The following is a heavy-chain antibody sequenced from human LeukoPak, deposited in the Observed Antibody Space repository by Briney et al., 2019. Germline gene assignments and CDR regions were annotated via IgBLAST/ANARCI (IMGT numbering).Heavy chain of an antibody. CDR2: ISGSGGST. V-gene: IGHV3-23*01. D-gene: IGHD6-13*01. J-gene: IGHJ6*03. CDR3: AKASSSWYGYYYYYMDV. Sequence: PGGSLRLSCAASGFTFSSYAMSWVRQAPGKGLEWVSAISGSGGSTYYADSVKGRFTISRDNSKNTLYLQMNSLRAEDTAVYYCAKASSSWYGYYYYYMDVWGKGTTVTVSS. CDR1: GFTFSSYA.